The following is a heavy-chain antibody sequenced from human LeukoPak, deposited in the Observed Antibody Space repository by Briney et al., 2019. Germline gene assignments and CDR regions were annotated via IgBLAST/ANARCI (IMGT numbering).Heavy chain of an antibody. Sequence: ASVKVSCKASGYNFNTYGFSWVRQAPGRGLEWMGWITMINGNTDYAEKLQGRVTMTIDTSTGTAYMELRSLRSDDTAVYYCASSLTIFGVVHWGQGTLITVSS. CDR3: ASSLTIFGVVH. D-gene: IGHD3-3*01. CDR1: GYNFNTYG. J-gene: IGHJ4*02. CDR2: ITMINGNT. V-gene: IGHV1-18*01.